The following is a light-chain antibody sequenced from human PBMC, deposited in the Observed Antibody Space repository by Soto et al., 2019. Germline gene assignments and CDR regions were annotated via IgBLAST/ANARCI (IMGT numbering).Light chain of an antibody. V-gene: IGKV2-28*01. CDR1: QSLLHSNGYNY. CDR3: AQALQTVT. CDR2: LGS. Sequence: DIVRTQSPVCLAFGPVGRACISCRSSQSLLHSNGYNYLDWYLQKPGQSPQLLIYLGSTRASGVPDRFSGSGSGTDFTLKISTVEAEDVGVYYCAQALQTVTFGGGTKVDIK. J-gene: IGKJ4*01.